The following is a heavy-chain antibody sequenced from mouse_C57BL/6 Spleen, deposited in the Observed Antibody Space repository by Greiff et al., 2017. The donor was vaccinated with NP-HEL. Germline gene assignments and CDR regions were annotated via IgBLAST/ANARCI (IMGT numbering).Heavy chain of an antibody. Sequence: QVQLQQSGPGLVAPSQSLSITCTVSGFSLTSYAISWVRQPPGKGLEWLGVIWTGGGTNYNSALKSRLSISKDNSKSQVFLKMNSLQTDDTARYYCARMDDGYPYYAMDYWGQGTSVTVSS. CDR3: ARMDDGYPYYAMDY. D-gene: IGHD2-3*01. V-gene: IGHV2-9-1*01. CDR1: GFSLTSYA. CDR2: IWTGGGT. J-gene: IGHJ4*01.